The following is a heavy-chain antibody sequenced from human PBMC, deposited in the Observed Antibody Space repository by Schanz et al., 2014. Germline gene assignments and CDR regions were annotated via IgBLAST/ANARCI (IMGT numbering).Heavy chain of an antibody. D-gene: IGHD3-3*01. Sequence: QVQLVQSGAEVKKPGASVMLSCKTSGYSFNLFGVSWVRQAPGRGLEWMGRINPSSGDTDSAQQFQGRVTMTRDMSINTAYMELSRLRSDDSAVYYCASDFWSGYSHYYYGLDVWGQGTTVTVSS. CDR2: INPSSGDT. CDR3: ASDFWSGYSHYYYGLDV. J-gene: IGHJ6*02. V-gene: IGHV1-2*06. CDR1: GYSFNLFG.